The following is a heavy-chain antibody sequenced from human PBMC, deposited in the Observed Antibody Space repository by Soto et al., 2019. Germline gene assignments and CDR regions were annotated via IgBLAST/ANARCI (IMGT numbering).Heavy chain of an antibody. Sequence: ASVKVSCKASGYTFTGYYIHWVRQAPGQGLEWMGWINPNSGATNQAQKFQGRVTMARDTSISTAYMELSRLTSDDTAVYYCARDAVSTIGDFDYWGQGTLVTVSS. CDR2: INPNSGAT. D-gene: IGHD5-12*01. CDR3: ARDAVSTIGDFDY. V-gene: IGHV1-2*02. J-gene: IGHJ4*02. CDR1: GYTFTGYY.